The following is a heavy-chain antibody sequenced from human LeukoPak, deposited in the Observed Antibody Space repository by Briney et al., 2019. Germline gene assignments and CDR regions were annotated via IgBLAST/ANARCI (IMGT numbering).Heavy chain of an antibody. Sequence: SVKVSCKASGGTFSSYAISWVRQAPGQGLEWMGGIIPIFGTANYAQKFQGRVTITTDESTSTAYMELSSLRSEDTAVYYCASLYCSSTSCHGYYYMDVWGKGTTVTVSS. J-gene: IGHJ6*03. CDR1: GGTFSSYA. CDR3: ASLYCSSTSCHGYYYMDV. CDR2: IIPIFGTA. D-gene: IGHD2-2*01. V-gene: IGHV1-69*05.